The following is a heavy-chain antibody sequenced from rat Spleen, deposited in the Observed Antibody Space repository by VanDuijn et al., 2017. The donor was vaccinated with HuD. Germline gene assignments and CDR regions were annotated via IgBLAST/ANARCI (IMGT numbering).Heavy chain of an antibody. CDR1: GFTFSDYY. D-gene: IGHD1-12*02. Sequence: EVQLVESDGGLVQPGRSLKLSCAASGFTFSDYYMAWVRQAPTKGLEWGATISYDGSSTYYRDSVKGRFTISRDNAKSTLYLQMDSLRSEDTATYYCTTVRWGDYWGQGVMVTVAS. V-gene: IGHV5-20*01. J-gene: IGHJ2*01. CDR3: TTVRWGDY. CDR2: ISYDGSST.